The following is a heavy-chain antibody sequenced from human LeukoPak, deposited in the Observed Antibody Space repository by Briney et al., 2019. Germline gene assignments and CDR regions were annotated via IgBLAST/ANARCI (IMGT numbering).Heavy chain of an antibody. D-gene: IGHD6-19*01. J-gene: IGHJ5*01. V-gene: IGHV4-4*02. Sequence: SGTLSLTCAVSGGSISSSNWWSWVRQPPGKGLEWIGEIYHSGSTNYNPSLKSRVTISVDKSKNQFSLKLSSVTAADTAVYYCARASGAGFFYSSGWYYSWGQGTLVTVSS. CDR2: IYHSGST. CDR1: GGSISSSNW. CDR3: ARASGAGFFYSSGWYYS.